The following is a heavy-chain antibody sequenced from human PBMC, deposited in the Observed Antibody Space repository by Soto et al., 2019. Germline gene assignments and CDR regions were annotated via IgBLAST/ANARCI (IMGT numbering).Heavy chain of an antibody. Sequence: GGSLRLSCAASGFSFIDYAMSWVRQAPGKGLEWVSAISGSGGATYYADSVKGRFTISRDNSKNTLYLQMNSLRAEDTAVYYCTRARAGVPAAMDYYYYYGMDVWGQGTTVTVSS. CDR1: GFSFIDYA. CDR2: ISGSGGAT. J-gene: IGHJ6*02. V-gene: IGHV3-23*01. CDR3: TRARAGVPAAMDYYYYYGMDV. D-gene: IGHD2-2*01.